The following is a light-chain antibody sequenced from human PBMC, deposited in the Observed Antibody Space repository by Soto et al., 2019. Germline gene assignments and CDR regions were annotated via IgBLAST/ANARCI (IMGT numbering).Light chain of an antibody. CDR1: QGISTY. J-gene: IGKJ4*01. V-gene: IGKV1-9*01. CDR2: GAS. CDR3: QQVDSYPLT. Sequence: DIHLTQSPSFLSASVGDRVTITCRASQGISTYLAWYQQRSGKAPQLLIYGASTLQSGVPSRFSGRGSGTEFTLTISSLQPEDFATYYCQQVDSYPLTFGGGTKVEIK.